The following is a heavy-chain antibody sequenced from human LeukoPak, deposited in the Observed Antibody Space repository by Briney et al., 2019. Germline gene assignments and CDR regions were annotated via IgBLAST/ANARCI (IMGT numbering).Heavy chain of an antibody. V-gene: IGHV3-23*01. CDR1: GFTFSTYA. CDR3: ARGGGYSLSHFDY. J-gene: IGHJ4*02. D-gene: IGHD3-22*01. CDR2: ITSSGTTT. Sequence: GGSLRLSCVASGFTFSTYAMSWVRQSPGKGLEWVSGITSSGTTTFYADSVKGRFTISRDNSKNALYLQMNSLRAEDTAVYFCARGGGYSLSHFDYWGQGALVTVSS.